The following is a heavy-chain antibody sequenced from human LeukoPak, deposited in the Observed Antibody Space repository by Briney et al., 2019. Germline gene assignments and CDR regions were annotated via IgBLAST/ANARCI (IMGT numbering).Heavy chain of an antibody. CDR1: GGSFNDYF. Sequence: PSETLSLTCAVYGGSFNDYFWTWIRQPPGKGLEWIGEVYNGGSTNYNPSLKSRVIISVDTSKNQFSLRLSSVTAADTAVYYCARGRLGSVVFEGYYYFMDVWGKGTTVTVS. CDR2: VYNGGST. CDR3: ARGRLGSVVFEGYYYFMDV. D-gene: IGHD3-22*01. V-gene: IGHV4-34*01. J-gene: IGHJ6*03.